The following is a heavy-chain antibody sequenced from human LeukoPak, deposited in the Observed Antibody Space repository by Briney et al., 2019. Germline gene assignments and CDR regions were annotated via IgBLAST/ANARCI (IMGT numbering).Heavy chain of an antibody. Sequence: ASVRVSCKASGGTFSSYAISWVRQATGQGLEWMGWMNPNSGNTGYAQKFQGRVTMTRNTSISTAYMELSSLRSEDTAVYYCARGASAGQSGLQWLPIYYYYGMDVWGQGTTVTVSS. CDR3: ARGASAGQSGLQWLPIYYYYGMDV. CDR2: MNPNSGNT. D-gene: IGHD6-19*01. V-gene: IGHV1-8*02. J-gene: IGHJ6*02. CDR1: GGTFSSYA.